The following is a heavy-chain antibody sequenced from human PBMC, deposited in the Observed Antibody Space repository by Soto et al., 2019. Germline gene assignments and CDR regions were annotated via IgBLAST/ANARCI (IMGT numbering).Heavy chain of an antibody. D-gene: IGHD3-3*01. V-gene: IGHV1-2*02. CDR2: INPATGAA. CDR1: GYPVTAYY. J-gene: IGHJ3*02. Sequence: QLHVVQSRAVVKKPGASVTVSCSASGYPVTAYYMHWVRQAPGRGLEWMGGINPATGAAKYTQTFQGRVTMTRDTSTSTVFMELSGLKSEDTGVFYCARGGGVGVAGSAAFDMWGQGTLVTVSS. CDR3: ARGGGVGVAGSAAFDM.